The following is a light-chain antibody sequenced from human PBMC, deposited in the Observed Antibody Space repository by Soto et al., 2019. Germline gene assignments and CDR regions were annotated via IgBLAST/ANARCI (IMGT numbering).Light chain of an antibody. V-gene: IGKV3-15*01. CDR2: GAS. CDR1: QSVSSN. Sequence: EIVMTQYPATLSVSPGERATLSCRASQSVSSNLAWYQQKPGQAPRLLIYGASTRATGIPARFSGSGSGTEFTLTISSLQSEDFAVYYCQQEGTFGQGTKVEI. J-gene: IGKJ1*01. CDR3: QQEGT.